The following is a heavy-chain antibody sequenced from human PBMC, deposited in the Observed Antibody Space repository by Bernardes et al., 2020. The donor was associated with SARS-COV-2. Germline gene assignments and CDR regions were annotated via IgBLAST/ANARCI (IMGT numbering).Heavy chain of an antibody. D-gene: IGHD5-12*01. CDR2: IKQDGSEK. CDR3: ARGLYSGYEYYFDY. Sequence: GGSLRLSCAASGFTFSSYCMSWVRQAPGKGLEWVANIKQDGSEKYYVDSVKGRFTISRDNAKNSLYLQMNSLRAEDTAVYYCARGLYSGYEYYFDYWGQGTLVTVSA. V-gene: IGHV3-7*01. CDR1: GFTFSSYC. J-gene: IGHJ4*02.